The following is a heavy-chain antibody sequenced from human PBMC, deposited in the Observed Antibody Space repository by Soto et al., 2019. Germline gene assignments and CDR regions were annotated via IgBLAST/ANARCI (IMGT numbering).Heavy chain of an antibody. CDR3: AKDVFHDSENYRNHCDS. Sequence: EVQLLESGGGLEQPGGSLRLSCEASGFTFSSYAMRWVRQAPGKGLEWVSGINTRGTRTYYADSVKGRFTVSRDNSKNSLYLQMNSTRAEDTALYYCAKDVFHDSENYRNHCDSWGQGTLVTVSS. V-gene: IGHV3-23*01. CDR1: GFTFSSYA. J-gene: IGHJ5*01. D-gene: IGHD3-10*01. CDR2: INTRGTRT.